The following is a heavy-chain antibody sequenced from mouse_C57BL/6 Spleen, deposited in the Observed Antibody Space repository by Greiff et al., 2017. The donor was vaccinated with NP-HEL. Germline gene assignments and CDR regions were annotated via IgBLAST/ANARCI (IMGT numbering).Heavy chain of an antibody. J-gene: IGHJ3*01. Sequence: QVHVKQSGAELARPGASVKLSCKASGYTFTSYGISWVKQRTGQGLEWIGEIYPRSGNTYYNEKFKGKATLTADKSSSTAYMELRSLTSEDSAVYFCARCEGGSFAYWGQGTLVTVSA. CDR1: GYTFTSYG. CDR2: IYPRSGNT. CDR3: ARCEGGSFAY. D-gene: IGHD1-1*02. V-gene: IGHV1-81*01.